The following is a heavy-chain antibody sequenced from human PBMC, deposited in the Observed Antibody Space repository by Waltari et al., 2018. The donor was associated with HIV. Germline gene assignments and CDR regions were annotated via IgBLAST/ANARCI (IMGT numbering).Heavy chain of an antibody. V-gene: IGHV1-8*01. Sequence: QVQLVQSGAEVKKPGASVKVSCKASGYTFTSYDINWVRQATGQGLEWMGWRNPNSRNTGYAQKFQGRVTMTRNTSISTAYMELSSLRAEDTAVYYCARGPKATWKQITISVWGQGTTVTVSS. CDR2: RNPNSRNT. CDR1: GYTFTSYD. CDR3: ARGPKATWKQITISV. D-gene: IGHD3-3*01. J-gene: IGHJ6*02.